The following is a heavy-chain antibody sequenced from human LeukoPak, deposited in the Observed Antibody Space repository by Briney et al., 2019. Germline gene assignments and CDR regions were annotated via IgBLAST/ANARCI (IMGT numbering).Heavy chain of an antibody. J-gene: IGHJ5*02. D-gene: IGHD3-22*01. CDR3: ARGRSYYDSSP. Sequence: GRSLRLSCAASGFTFSSYAMHWVRQAPGKGLEWVAVISYDGSNKYYADSVKGRFTISRDNSKNTLYLQMNSLRAEDTAVYYCARGRSYYDSSPWGQGTLVTVSS. V-gene: IGHV3-30*01. CDR2: ISYDGSNK. CDR1: GFTFSSYA.